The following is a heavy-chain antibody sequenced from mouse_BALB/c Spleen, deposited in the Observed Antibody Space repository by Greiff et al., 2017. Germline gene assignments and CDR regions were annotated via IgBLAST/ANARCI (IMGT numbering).Heavy chain of an antibody. CDR2: ISYDGSN. CDR1: GYSITSGYY. J-gene: IGHJ3*01. CDR3: AHAYGNYVWFAY. V-gene: IGHV3-6*02. D-gene: IGHD2-1*01. Sequence: ESGPGLVKPSQSLSLTCSVTGYSITSGYYWNWIRQFPGNKLEWMGYISYDGSNNYNPSLKNRISITRDTSKNQFFLKLNSVTTEDTATYYCAHAYGNYVWFAYWGQGTLVTVSA.